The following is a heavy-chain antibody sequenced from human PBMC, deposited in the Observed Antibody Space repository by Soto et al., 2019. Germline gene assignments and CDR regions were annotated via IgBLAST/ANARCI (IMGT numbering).Heavy chain of an antibody. D-gene: IGHD1-20*01. V-gene: IGHV3-7*01. CDR1: TFICSTDW. Sequence: GGSPRLSCAAPTFICSTDWMTCFCQAPGKGLEWVANIKRDGSETHYADSVKGRFTISRDNAKNSLYLQMNSLRVEDTAVYYCVGDENNWNDFHYWGQGTLVTVS. J-gene: IGHJ4*02. CDR2: IKRDGSET. CDR3: VGDENNWNDFHY.